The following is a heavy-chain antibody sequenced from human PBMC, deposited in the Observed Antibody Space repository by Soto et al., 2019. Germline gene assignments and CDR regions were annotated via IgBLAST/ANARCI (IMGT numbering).Heavy chain of an antibody. J-gene: IGHJ5*02. CDR1: GGSVTGYY. V-gene: IGHV4-34*01. D-gene: IGHD3-3*01. CDR3: ATRITVFGLLIPPFDP. Sequence: SETLSLTCAVYGGSVTGYYWNWIRQPPGKGLEWIGEINHTGCTHYNPSLKSRVTMSGDTSKNQFSLRVSSVTAADTAIYYCATRITVFGLLIPPFDPWGQGTQVTVSS. CDR2: INHTGCT.